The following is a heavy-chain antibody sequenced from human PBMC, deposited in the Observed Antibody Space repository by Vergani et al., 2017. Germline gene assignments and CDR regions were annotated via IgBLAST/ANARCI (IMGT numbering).Heavy chain of an antibody. Sequence: EVQLVESGGGLVKPGGSLRLSCAASGFTFSNAWMSWVRQAPGKGLEWVGRIKSKTDGGTTDYAAPVKGRFTISRDDSKNTLYLQMNSLKTEDTAVYYCTTGKDYDYVWGSYRVDYWGQGTLVTVSS. CDR3: TTGKDYDYVWGSYRVDY. CDR1: GFTFSNAW. J-gene: IGHJ4*02. V-gene: IGHV3-15*01. CDR2: IKSKTDGGTT. D-gene: IGHD3-16*02.